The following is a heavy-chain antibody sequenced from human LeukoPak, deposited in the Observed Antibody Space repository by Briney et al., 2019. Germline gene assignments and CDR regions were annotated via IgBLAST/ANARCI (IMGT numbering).Heavy chain of an antibody. CDR3: ARDFDSSGYYRGCFDY. D-gene: IGHD3-22*01. V-gene: IGHV3-48*03. CDR2: ISRSGSPI. Sequence: EGSLRLSCAASGFTFSSYEMNWVRQAPGKGLEWVSYISRSGSPIYYADSVKGRFTISRDNAKNSLYLQMNSLRAEDTAVYYCARDFDSSGYYRGCFDYWGQGTLVTVSS. J-gene: IGHJ4*02. CDR1: GFTFSSYE.